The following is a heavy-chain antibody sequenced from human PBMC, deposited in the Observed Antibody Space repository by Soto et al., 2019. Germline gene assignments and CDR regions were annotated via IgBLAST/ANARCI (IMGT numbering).Heavy chain of an antibody. Sequence: GGSLRLSCAASGFTFSSYWMSWVRQAPGKGLEWVANIKQDGSEKYYVDSVKGRFTISRDNAKNSLYLQMNSLRAEDTAVYYCARDWALRYFDLPDAFDIWGQGTMVTVSS. CDR3: ARDWALRYFDLPDAFDI. CDR2: IKQDGSEK. D-gene: IGHD3-9*01. J-gene: IGHJ3*02. CDR1: GFTFSSYW. V-gene: IGHV3-7*01.